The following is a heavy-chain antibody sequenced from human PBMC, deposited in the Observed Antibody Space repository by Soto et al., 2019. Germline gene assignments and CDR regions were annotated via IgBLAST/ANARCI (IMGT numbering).Heavy chain of an antibody. V-gene: IGHV4-59*08. CDR1: GGSISSYY. D-gene: IGHD2-15*01. CDR3: ARFGSWSDAFDI. Sequence: QVQLQESGPGLVKPSETLSLTYTVSGGSISSYYWSWIRQPPGKGLEWIGYIYYSGSTNYNPSLKSRVTISVDTSKNQFSLKLSSVTAADTAVYYCARFGSWSDAFDIWGQGTMVTVSS. J-gene: IGHJ3*02. CDR2: IYYSGST.